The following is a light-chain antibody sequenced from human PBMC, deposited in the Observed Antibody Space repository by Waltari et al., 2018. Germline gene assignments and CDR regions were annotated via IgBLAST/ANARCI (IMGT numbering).Light chain of an antibody. J-gene: IGLJ2*01. V-gene: IGLV2-14*01. CDR2: EVS. Sequence: QSALTQPASVSGSPGQSITISCTGTSSDVGGYNSFSWYQHHPGKAPKPMIYEVSNRPSGVSNRFSSSKSGNTAALSISGLQAEDDADYYCSSYTSSSTPVIFGGGTKLTVL. CDR3: SSYTSSSTPVI. CDR1: SSDVGGYNS.